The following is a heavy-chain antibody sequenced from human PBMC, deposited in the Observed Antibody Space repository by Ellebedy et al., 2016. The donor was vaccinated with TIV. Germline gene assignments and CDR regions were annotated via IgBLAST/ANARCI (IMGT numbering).Heavy chain of an antibody. CDR1: GFTFSSYA. J-gene: IGHJ6*03. CDR3: ARGPIVVVPAAPTYYYYYMDV. D-gene: IGHD2-2*01. V-gene: IGHV4-34*01. CDR2: INHSGST. Sequence: GSLRLXXAASGFTFSSYAMSWVRQAPGKGLEWIGEINHSGSTNYNPSLKSRVTISVDTSKNQFSLKLSSVTAADTAVYYCARGPIVVVPAAPTYYYYYMDVWGKGTTVTVSS.